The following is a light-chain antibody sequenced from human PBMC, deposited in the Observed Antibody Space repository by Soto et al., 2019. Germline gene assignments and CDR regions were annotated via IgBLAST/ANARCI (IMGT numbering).Light chain of an antibody. CDR3: HQYGSSPPYT. CDR1: QSINNNY. J-gene: IGKJ2*01. V-gene: IGKV3-20*01. CDR2: GSS. Sequence: EVVLTQSPGTLSLSPGERGTVSCRGSQSINNNYLAWYQQRPGQAPRLLIYGSSDRATGIPDRFSGSGSGTDFPLTISRLEPQDFAVYYCHQYGSSPPYTFGQGTKLEI.